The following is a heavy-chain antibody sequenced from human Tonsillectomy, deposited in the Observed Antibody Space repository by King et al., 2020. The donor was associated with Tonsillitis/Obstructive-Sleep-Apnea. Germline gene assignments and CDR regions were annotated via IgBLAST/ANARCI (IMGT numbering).Heavy chain of an antibody. J-gene: IGHJ6*03. CDR3: SRGPDDYSNYFYYMDV. CDR1: GFTFGGSA. V-gene: IGHV3-49*04. CDR2: IRSKAYSETT. Sequence: VQLVESGGGLVQPGRSLRLSCTASGFTFGGSALSWVRQAPGKGLEWGGFIRSKAYSETTEYAASVEGRFTISRDDSISIAFLQMNSLKTEDTAVYYCSRGPDDYSNYFYYMDVWGKGATVTVSS. D-gene: IGHD4-11*01.